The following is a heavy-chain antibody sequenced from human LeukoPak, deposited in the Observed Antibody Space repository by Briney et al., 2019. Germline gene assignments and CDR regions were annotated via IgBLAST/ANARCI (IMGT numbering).Heavy chain of an antibody. D-gene: IGHD3-16*02. CDR2: ISGDGSST. Sequence: GGSLRLSCAASGFAFNKYWMHWVRQAPGKGLVWVSRISGDGSSTSYADSVKGRFTISRDNAKNTVYLQMNSLRADDTAAYYCAREYRYGMDVWGQGTTVTVSS. V-gene: IGHV3-74*01. CDR1: GFAFNKYW. J-gene: IGHJ6*02. CDR3: AREYRYGMDV.